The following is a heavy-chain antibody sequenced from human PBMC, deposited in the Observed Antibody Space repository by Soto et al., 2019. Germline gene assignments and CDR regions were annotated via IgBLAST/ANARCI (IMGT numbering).Heavy chain of an antibody. D-gene: IGHD4-17*01. J-gene: IGHJ4*01. V-gene: IGHV3-66*01. CDR2: IYSGGTT. Sequence: GSLRLSCAASGFTVSSNYMSWVRQAPGKGLEWVSVIYSGGTTYYADSVKGRFTISRDNSKNTLYLQMNSLRAEDTAVYYCAMTTVTTTLDCWGQGTLVTVSS. CDR1: GFTVSSNY. CDR3: AMTTVTTTLDC.